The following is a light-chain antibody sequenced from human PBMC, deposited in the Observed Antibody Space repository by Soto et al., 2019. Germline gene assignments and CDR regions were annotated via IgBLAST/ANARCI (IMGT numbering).Light chain of an antibody. CDR2: DAS. Sequence: EIVLTQSPGTLSLSPGERATLSCRASQSVSSTYLIWYQQKPGQAPRLLIYDASNRATGIPARFSGSGSGTDFTLTISSLEPEDFAVYYCQQRSNWPWTFGQGTKVDIK. CDR1: QSVSSTY. CDR3: QQRSNWPWT. V-gene: IGKV3D-20*02. J-gene: IGKJ1*01.